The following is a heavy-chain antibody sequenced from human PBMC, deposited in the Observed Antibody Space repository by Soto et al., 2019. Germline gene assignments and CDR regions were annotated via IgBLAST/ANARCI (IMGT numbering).Heavy chain of an antibody. CDR3: ARVSGGFDS. V-gene: IGHV1-69*01. D-gene: IGHD2-15*01. Sequence: QVQLVQSGAEVKKPGSSVKVSCKASGGTFNTFAISWVRQAPGQGLEWMGGIIPIFGTSNYAQNFQGRVTITADESTNTAYMELSSLRSEDTALYYRARVSGGFDSWGQGTLVTVSS. CDR1: GGTFNTFA. J-gene: IGHJ4*02. CDR2: IIPIFGTS.